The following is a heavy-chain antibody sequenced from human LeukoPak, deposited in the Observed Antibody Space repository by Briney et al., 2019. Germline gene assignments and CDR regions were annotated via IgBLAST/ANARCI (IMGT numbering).Heavy chain of an antibody. CDR1: GGSIGNFF. D-gene: IGHD1-26*01. CDR2: IYENGRT. CDR3: ARDWELGH. V-gene: IGHV4-59*01. Sequence: HSETLSLNCSVTGGSIGNFFWSWIRQSPGEGLEWIGFIYENGRTSYNPSLKSRVTISVDMSKNQFSLRLTSMTAADTAVYYCARDWELGHWGRGILVTVTS. J-gene: IGHJ4*02.